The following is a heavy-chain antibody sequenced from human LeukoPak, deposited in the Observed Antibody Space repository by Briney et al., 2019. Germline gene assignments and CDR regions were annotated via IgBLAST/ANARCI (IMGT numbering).Heavy chain of an antibody. D-gene: IGHD2-21*02. CDR1: GFTASSNN. CDR2: IYSGGGT. J-gene: IGHJ4*02. CDR3: ARGVSVSGGDGY. Sequence: PVGSLRPSRAPSGFTASSNNMSWVPHAPGKGLEWVSVIYSGGGTYYAHLVKSRFTISRDNSKNTLYLQMNSLRAEDTAVYYCARGVSVSGGDGYWGQGNLVTVSS. V-gene: IGHV3-53*01.